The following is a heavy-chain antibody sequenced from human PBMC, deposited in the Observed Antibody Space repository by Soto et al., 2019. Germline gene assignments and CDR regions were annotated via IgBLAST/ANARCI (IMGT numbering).Heavy chain of an antibody. CDR3: ARDMTRTVVPYFDF. V-gene: IGHV1-69*06. CDR1: GGTFSNYV. D-gene: IGHD1-7*01. Sequence: QVQLVQSRAEVKKPGSSVKVSCKASGGTFSNYVVNWVRQAPGQGLEWMGRIIPISGAANYAQKFQGRVTITADKSTSTSYMELSSLRSEDTAVYYCARDMTRTVVPYFDFWGQGTLVTVSS. CDR2: IIPISGAA. J-gene: IGHJ4*02.